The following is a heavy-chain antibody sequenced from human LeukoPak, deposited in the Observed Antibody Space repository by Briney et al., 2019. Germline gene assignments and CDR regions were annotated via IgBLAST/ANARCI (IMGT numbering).Heavy chain of an antibody. CDR1: GYTFTAYY. Sequence: GASVKVSCKASGYTFTAYYIHWVRQAPGQGLEWMGWINPNSGNTGYAQKFQGRVTMTRNTSISTAYMELSSLRSEDTAVYYCARATGDFDYWGQGTLVTVSS. CDR3: ARATGDFDY. V-gene: IGHV1-8*02. CDR2: INPNSGNT. D-gene: IGHD7-27*01. J-gene: IGHJ4*02.